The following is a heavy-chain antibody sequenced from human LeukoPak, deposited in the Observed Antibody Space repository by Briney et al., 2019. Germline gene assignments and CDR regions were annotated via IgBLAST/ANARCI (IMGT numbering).Heavy chain of an antibody. V-gene: IGHV1-2*02. Sequence: ASVKVSCKASGYTFSGYYLHWVRQAPGQGLEWMGWIHPKSGDTKYAPKFLGRVTLTRDTSATIVYMDLTWLTSDDTAVYYCSRGSGISYGGIDYWGQGTLDTVSS. CDR3: SRGSGISYGGIDY. D-gene: IGHD5-18*01. CDR1: GYTFSGYY. CDR2: IHPKSGDT. J-gene: IGHJ4*02.